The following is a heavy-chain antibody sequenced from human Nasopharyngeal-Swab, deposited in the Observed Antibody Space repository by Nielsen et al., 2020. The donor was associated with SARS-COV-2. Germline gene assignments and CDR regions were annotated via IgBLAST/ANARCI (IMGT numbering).Heavy chain of an antibody. V-gene: IGHV3-21*01. CDR3: ARVGGVSSAEYFQH. CDR2: ISNSSRYI. CDR1: GFPFSDYN. J-gene: IGHJ1*01. Sequence: LSLTCAASGFPFSDYNMNWVRQAPGKGLEWVSSISNSSRYIYQADSVKGRFTISRDNAKNSLYLQMNSLRAEDTAVYYCARVGGVSSAEYFQHWGKGTLVTVSS. D-gene: IGHD1-26*01.